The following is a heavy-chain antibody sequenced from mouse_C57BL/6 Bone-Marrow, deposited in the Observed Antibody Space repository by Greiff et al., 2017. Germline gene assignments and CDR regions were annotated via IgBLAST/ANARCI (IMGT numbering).Heavy chain of an antibody. Sequence: EVKLVESGGDLVKPGASLKLSCAASGFTFSSYGMSWVRQTPDKRLEWVATISSGGSYTYYPESVKGRVTISTDNAKNSLYLQMSGLKSEDTAMYYCASRRGFADWGQGTLVTVSA. CDR2: ISSGGSYT. V-gene: IGHV5-6*02. CDR1: GFTFSSYG. J-gene: IGHJ3*01. CDR3: ASRRGFAD.